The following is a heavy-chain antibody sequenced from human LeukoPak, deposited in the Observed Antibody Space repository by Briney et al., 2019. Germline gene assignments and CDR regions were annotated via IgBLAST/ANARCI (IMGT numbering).Heavy chain of an antibody. J-gene: IGHJ4*02. D-gene: IGHD5-18*01. Sequence: GGSLRLSCVASGFTFSSNGMHWVRQAPGKGLEWATFIQYDGSKKYYADSVKGRFTISRDNSKNTLYLEMNSLRAEDTAVYYCARDRGYSYFDYWGQGTLVTVSS. CDR3: ARDRGYSYFDY. V-gene: IGHV3-30*02. CDR2: IQYDGSKK. CDR1: GFTFSSNG.